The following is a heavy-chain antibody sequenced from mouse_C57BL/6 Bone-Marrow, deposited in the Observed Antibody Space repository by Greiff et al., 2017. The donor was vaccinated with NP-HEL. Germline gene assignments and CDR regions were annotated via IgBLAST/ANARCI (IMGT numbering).Heavy chain of an antibody. CDR3: ARGGNYWYYFDY. J-gene: IGHJ2*01. D-gene: IGHD2-1*01. Sequence: QVHVKQSGAALVKPGASVKMSCKASGYTFTTYPIEWVKQHHGKSLEWIGNFHPYNDDPEYNEKFKNKATLTVEKSSSTVYLELSRLTSDDSSVYYCARGGNYWYYFDYWGQGTTLTVSS. V-gene: IGHV1-47*01. CDR1: GYTFTTYP. CDR2: FHPYNDDP.